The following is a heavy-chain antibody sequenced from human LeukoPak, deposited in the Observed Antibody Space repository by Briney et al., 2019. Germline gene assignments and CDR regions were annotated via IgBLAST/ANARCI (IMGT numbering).Heavy chain of an antibody. D-gene: IGHD3-10*01. CDR2: ISYDGSNK. Sequence: PGGSLRLSCAASGFTFSSYAMHWVRQAPGKGLEWVAVISYDGSNKYYADSVKGRFTISRDNSKNTLYLQMNSLRAEDTAVYYCARGPTVLLWFGELLFDYWGQGTLVTVSS. CDR3: ARGPTVLLWFGELLFDY. V-gene: IGHV3-30*04. CDR1: GFTFSSYA. J-gene: IGHJ4*02.